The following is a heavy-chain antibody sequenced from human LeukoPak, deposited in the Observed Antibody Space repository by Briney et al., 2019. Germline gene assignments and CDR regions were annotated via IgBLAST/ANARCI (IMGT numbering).Heavy chain of an antibody. Sequence: GGSLRLSCAASGFTVNSNYMNWVRQAPGKGLEWVSVVYSDDTTYYADSVKGRFTISRDNSKNTLYLQMNNLRAEDTAVYYCARGGGYYAIDYWGQGTLGTVSS. J-gene: IGHJ4*02. CDR1: GFTVNSNY. CDR3: ARGGGYYAIDY. V-gene: IGHV3-53*01. CDR2: VYSDDTT. D-gene: IGHD1-26*01.